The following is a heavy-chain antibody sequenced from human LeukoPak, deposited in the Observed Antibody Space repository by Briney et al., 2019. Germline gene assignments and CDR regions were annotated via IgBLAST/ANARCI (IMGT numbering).Heavy chain of an antibody. CDR3: ARDLRYCTSTSCSGSFHMDV. CDR1: GFIFSSYW. D-gene: IGHD2-2*01. CDR2: IKQDGTER. Sequence: GGSLRLSCAASGFIFSSYWMTWVRQAPGKGLEWVATIKQDGTERYYVDSVKGRFTISRDNAKNSLYLQMNSLRAEDTAVFYCARDLRYCTSTSCSGSFHMDVWGKGTTVTVSS. V-gene: IGHV3-7*01. J-gene: IGHJ6*03.